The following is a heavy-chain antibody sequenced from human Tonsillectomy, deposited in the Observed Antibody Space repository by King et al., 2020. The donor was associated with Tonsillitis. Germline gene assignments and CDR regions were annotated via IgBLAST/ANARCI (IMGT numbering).Heavy chain of an antibody. Sequence: VQLVESGAEVKKPGESLKISCKGSGYSFTSYWIGWARQMPGKGLEWMGIIYPGDSDTRYSPSFQGQVTISADKSISTAYLQWSSLKASDTAMYYCARAREGESYGGGDCHNWFDPWGQGTLVTVSS. CDR1: GYSFTSYW. V-gene: IGHV5-51*03. CDR3: ARAREGESYGGGDCHNWFDP. D-gene: IGHD2-21*02. CDR2: IYPGDSDT. J-gene: IGHJ5*02.